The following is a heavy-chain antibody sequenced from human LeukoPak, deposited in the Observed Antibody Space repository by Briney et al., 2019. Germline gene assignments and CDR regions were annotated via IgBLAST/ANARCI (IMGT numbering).Heavy chain of an antibody. J-gene: IGHJ4*02. CDR1: GFTFSPYT. V-gene: IGHV3-21*01. CDR3: ARTTYYYGSGSYYECDY. CDR2: ISSTSIYI. Sequence: GGSLRLSCAASGFTFSPYTMNWVRQAPGKGLEWVSSISSTSIYIQYADSLKGRFTTSRDNARNSLYLQMDSLGAEDTAVYYCARTTYYYGSGSYYECDYWGQGTLVTVSS. D-gene: IGHD3-10*01.